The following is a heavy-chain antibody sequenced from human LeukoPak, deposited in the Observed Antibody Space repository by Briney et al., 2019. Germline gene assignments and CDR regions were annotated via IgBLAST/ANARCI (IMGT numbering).Heavy chain of an antibody. Sequence: GRSLRLSCAASGVTLTNNWTTWFRQAPEKGQEWVANVNADGSEQNYLAAAKGRFTISRDNAKISVYLQINNLGVDETAVLYCARGRGWIDPWGQGTLVTVSS. CDR3: ARGRGWIDP. J-gene: IGHJ5*02. CDR1: GVTLTNNW. V-gene: IGHV3-7*01. D-gene: IGHD5-24*01. CDR2: VNADGSEQ.